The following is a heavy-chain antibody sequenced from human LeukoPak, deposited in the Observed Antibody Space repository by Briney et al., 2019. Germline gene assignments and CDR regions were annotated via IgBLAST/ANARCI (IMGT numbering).Heavy chain of an antibody. J-gene: IGHJ4*02. CDR1: GYSITTGYY. CDR2: IHHSGSTY. CDR3: ARSEGPSTWDY. V-gene: IGHV4-38-2*01. Sequence: PSETLSLTCAVSGYSITTGYYWGWIRHPPGMGLEGIGNIHHSGSTYYNNPSLKSRTTISVDTSKNQFSLKLSSVTAADTAVYYCARSEGPSTWDYWGQGTLVTVSS. D-gene: IGHD6-6*01.